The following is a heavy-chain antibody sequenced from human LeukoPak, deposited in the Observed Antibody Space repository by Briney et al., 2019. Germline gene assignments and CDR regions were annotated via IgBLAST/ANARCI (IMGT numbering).Heavy chain of an antibody. D-gene: IGHD6-6*01. Sequence: ASVKVSCKASGYTFTSYDINWVRQATGQGLEWMGWISAYNGNTNYAQRLQGRVTMTTDTSTSTAYMELRSLRSDDTAVYYCARETSIAAHNWFDPWGQGTLVTVTS. CDR2: ISAYNGNT. CDR1: GYTFTSYD. CDR3: ARETSIAAHNWFDP. J-gene: IGHJ5*02. V-gene: IGHV1-18*01.